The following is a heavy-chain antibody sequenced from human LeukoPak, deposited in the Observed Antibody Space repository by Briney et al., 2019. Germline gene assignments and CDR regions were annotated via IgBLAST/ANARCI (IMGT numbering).Heavy chain of an antibody. V-gene: IGHV1-2*02. Sequence: ASVKVSCKASGYTFTSYAMHWVRQAPGQRLEWMGWINPNSGGTNYAQKFQGRVTMTRDTSISTAYMELSRLRSDDTAVYYCAREISTQWLIDYWGQGTLVTVSS. J-gene: IGHJ4*02. CDR3: AREISTQWLIDY. CDR2: INPNSGGT. D-gene: IGHD6-19*01. CDR1: GYTFTSYA.